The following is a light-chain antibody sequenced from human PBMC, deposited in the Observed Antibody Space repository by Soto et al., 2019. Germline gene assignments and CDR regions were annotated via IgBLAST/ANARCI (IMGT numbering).Light chain of an antibody. Sequence: QSALTQPASVSGSPGQSITFSCTGTSSDVGIYNLVSWYQQLPGKAPKLMIYEDNKRPLGVSDRFSGSKSGNTASLTISGLQAEDEADYYCCSYAGINTFFVFGTGTKVTVL. CDR3: CSYAGINTFFV. CDR2: EDN. J-gene: IGLJ1*01. V-gene: IGLV2-23*01. CDR1: SSDVGIYNL.